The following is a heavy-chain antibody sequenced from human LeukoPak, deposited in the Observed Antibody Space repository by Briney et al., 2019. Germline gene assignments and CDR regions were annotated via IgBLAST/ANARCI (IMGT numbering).Heavy chain of an antibody. V-gene: IGHV3-9*01. Sequence: PGRSLRLSCAASGFTFDDYAMHWVRQAPGKGLEWVSGISWNSGSIGYADSVKGRFTISRDNAKNSLYLQMNSLRAEDTALYYCAKARIAVAALDYWGQGTLVTVSS. J-gene: IGHJ4*02. CDR3: AKARIAVAALDY. CDR2: ISWNSGSI. D-gene: IGHD6-19*01. CDR1: GFTFDDYA.